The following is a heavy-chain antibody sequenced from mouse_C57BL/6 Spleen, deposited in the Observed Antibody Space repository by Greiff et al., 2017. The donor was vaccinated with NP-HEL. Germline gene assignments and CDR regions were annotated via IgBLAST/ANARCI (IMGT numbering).Heavy chain of an antibody. CDR3: ARDETAQATYYAMDY. Sequence: EVQLMESGGGLVKPGGSLKLSCAASGFTFSSYAMSWVRQTPEKRLEWVATISDGGSYTYYPDNVKGRFTISRDNAKNNLYLQMSHLKSEDTAMYYCARDETAQATYYAMDYWGQGTSVTVSS. CDR1: GFTFSSYA. J-gene: IGHJ4*01. D-gene: IGHD3-2*02. CDR2: ISDGGSYT. V-gene: IGHV5-4*01.